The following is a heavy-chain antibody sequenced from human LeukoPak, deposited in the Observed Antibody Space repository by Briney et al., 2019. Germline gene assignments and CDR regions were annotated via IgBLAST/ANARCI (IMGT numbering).Heavy chain of an antibody. CDR1: GYTFTGYY. CDR3: ARDLYGSSTS. D-gene: IGHD2-2*01. Sequence: ASVTVSCTASGYTFTGYYMHWVRQAPGQGLEWMGWISAYNGNTNYAQKLQGRVTMTTDTSTSTAYMELRSLRSDDTAVYYCARDLYGSSTSWGQGTLVTVSS. V-gene: IGHV1-18*04. CDR2: ISAYNGNT. J-gene: IGHJ4*02.